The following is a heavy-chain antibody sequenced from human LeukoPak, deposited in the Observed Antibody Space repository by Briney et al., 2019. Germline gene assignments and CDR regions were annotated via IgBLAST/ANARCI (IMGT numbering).Heavy chain of an antibody. Sequence: GGSLRLSCAASGFTFDDYGMSWVRQAPGKGLEWGSGINWNCGSTGYADSVKGRFTISRDNAKNSLYLQMNSLRAEDTALYHCARGVYGSGSYWFDPWGQGTLVTVSS. V-gene: IGHV3-20*01. D-gene: IGHD3-10*01. J-gene: IGHJ5*02. CDR2: INWNCGST. CDR1: GFTFDDYG. CDR3: ARGVYGSGSYWFDP.